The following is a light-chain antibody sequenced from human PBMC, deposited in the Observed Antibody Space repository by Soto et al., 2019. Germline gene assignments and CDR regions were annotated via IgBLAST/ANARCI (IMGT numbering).Light chain of an antibody. CDR3: LLSYNGPYV. CDR2: DTT. J-gene: IGLJ1*01. Sequence: AVVTQEPSLIVSPGGTVTLTSASSTGAVTNGHYPYWFQQKPGQAPRTLIYDTTNRHSWTPARFSGSLLGGKAALTLSGAQPEDVAEYYCLLSYNGPYVFGTGTKVTVL. CDR1: TGAVTNGHY. V-gene: IGLV7-46*01.